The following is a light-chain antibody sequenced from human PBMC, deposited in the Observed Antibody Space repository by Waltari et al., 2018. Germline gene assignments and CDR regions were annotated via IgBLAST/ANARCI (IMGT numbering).Light chain of an antibody. Sequence: EVVMTQSPATLSVSPGDTATLSCRASQSVDSNLAWYQQKPGQAPKFLIFSACTRATGIPARFSGGGFGTEFTLTINSLQSEDFAVYYCLQYNDWPPLTFGGGTKVEMK. CDR1: QSVDSN. J-gene: IGKJ4*01. CDR3: LQYNDWPPLT. V-gene: IGKV3-15*01. CDR2: SAC.